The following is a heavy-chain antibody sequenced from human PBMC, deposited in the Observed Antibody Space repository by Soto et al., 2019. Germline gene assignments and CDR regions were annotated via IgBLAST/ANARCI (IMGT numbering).Heavy chain of an antibody. D-gene: IGHD6-19*01. CDR3: ARSLRPISGRRLVFPVFDF. Sequence: GGSLRLSCAASGFTFSSYSMNWVRQAPGKGLEWVSSISSSSSYIYYADSVKGRFTISRDNAKNSLYLQMNSLRAEDTAVYYCARSLRPISGRRLVFPVFDFWGQGTLVTVS. V-gene: IGHV3-21*01. CDR2: ISSSSSYI. J-gene: IGHJ4*02. CDR1: GFTFSSYS.